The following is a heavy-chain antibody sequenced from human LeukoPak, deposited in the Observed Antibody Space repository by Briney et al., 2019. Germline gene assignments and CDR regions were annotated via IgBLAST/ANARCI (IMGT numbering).Heavy chain of an antibody. CDR1: GGTFSSYA. CDR3: ASRLQQHSYYYYMDV. J-gene: IGHJ6*03. D-gene: IGHD4-11*01. V-gene: IGHV1-69*06. CDR2: IIPIFGTA. Sequence: GASVKVSCKASGGTFSSYAISWVRQAPGQGLEWMGGIIPIFGTANYAQKFQGRVTITADKSTSTAYMELSSLRSEDTAVYYCASRLQQHSYYYYMDVWGKGTTVTVSS.